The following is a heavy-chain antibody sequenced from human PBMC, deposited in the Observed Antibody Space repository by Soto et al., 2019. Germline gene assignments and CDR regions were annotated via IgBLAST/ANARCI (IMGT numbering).Heavy chain of an antibody. CDR1: GFKFSNYA. D-gene: IGHD3-16*01. CDR3: AKDRRAGGNSAFYFDF. Sequence: SLRLSCAASGFKFSNYAMSWVRQAPGKGLEWVSLISATGGGTYYADSVKGRFTISRDNSHNTLYLQVHSLTAEDTAVYYCAKDRRAGGNSAFYFDFWGQGAQVTVSS. CDR2: ISATGGGT. J-gene: IGHJ4*02. V-gene: IGHV3-23*01.